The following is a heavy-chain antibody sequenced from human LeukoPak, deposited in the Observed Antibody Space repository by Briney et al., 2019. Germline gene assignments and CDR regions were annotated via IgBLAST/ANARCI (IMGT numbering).Heavy chain of an antibody. CDR2: IYTSGST. CDR3: ARESTMVRGVKRNDAFDI. V-gene: IGHV4-61*02. CDR1: GGSISSSSYY. J-gene: IGHJ3*02. Sequence: SETLSLTCTVSGGSISSSSYYWSWIRQPAGKGLEWIGRIYTSGSTNYNPSLKSRVTMSVDTSKNQFSLKLSSVTAADTAVYYCARESTMVRGVKRNDAFDIWGQGTMVTVSS. D-gene: IGHD3-10*01.